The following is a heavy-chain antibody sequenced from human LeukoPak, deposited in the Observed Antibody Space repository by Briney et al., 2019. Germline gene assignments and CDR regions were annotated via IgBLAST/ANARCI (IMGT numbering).Heavy chain of an antibody. D-gene: IGHD2-15*01. J-gene: IGHJ6*02. CDR1: GGSVSSGSYY. CDR3: ARGAAGYCSGGSCYDGMDV. CDR2: IYYSGST. Sequence: SETLSLTCTVSGGSVSSGSYYWSWIRQPPGKGLEWIVYIYYSGSTNYNPSLKSRVTISVDTSKNQFSLKLSSVTAADTAVYYCARGAAGYCSGGSCYDGMDVWGQGTTVTVSS. V-gene: IGHV4-61*01.